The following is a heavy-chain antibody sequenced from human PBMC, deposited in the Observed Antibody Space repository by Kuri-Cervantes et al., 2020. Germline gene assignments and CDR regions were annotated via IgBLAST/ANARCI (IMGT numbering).Heavy chain of an antibody. J-gene: IGHJ1*01. V-gene: IGHV3-15*01. CDR3: TTLTPSFNH. CDR2: IKSNPDGGTS. CDR1: GFTFSNAW. Sequence: GESLKISCAASGFTFSNAWMSWVRQAPGKGLEWVGRIKSNPDGGTSDYAAPVKGRFSISRDDSKNMLYLQMNSLKVGDTAVYYCTTLTPSFNHWGQGTLVTVSS. D-gene: IGHD3-10*01.